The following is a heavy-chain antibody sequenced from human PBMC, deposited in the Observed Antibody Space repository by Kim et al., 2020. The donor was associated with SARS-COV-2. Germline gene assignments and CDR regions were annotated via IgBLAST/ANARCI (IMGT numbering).Heavy chain of an antibody. Sequence: SVKVSCKASGGTFSSYAISWVRQAPGQGLEWMGGIIPIFGTANYAQKFQGRVTITADESTSTAYMELSSLRSEDTAVYYCARDSGYCSGGSCYSLPTYYYYGMDVWGQGTTVTVSS. V-gene: IGHV1-69*13. CDR2: IIPIFGTA. D-gene: IGHD2-15*01. J-gene: IGHJ6*02. CDR3: ARDSGYCSGGSCYSLPTYYYYGMDV. CDR1: GGTFSSYA.